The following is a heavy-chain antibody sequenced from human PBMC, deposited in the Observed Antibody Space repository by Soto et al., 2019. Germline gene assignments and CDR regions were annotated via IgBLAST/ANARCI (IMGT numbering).Heavy chain of an antibody. V-gene: IGHV4-34*01. CDR1: GGSFSGYY. Sequence: SETLSLTCAVYGGSFSGYYWSWIRQPPGKGLEWIGEINHSGSTNHNPSLKSRVTISVDTSKNQFSLKLSSVTAADTAVYYCARGPSYSGWYRYWGQGTLVTVSS. CDR2: INHSGST. J-gene: IGHJ4*02. CDR3: ARGPSYSGWYRY. D-gene: IGHD6-19*01.